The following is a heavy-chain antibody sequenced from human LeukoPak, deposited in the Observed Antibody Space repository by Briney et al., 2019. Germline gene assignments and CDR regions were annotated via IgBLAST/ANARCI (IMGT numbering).Heavy chain of an antibody. CDR2: ISSSGSTI. CDR1: GFTFSDYY. J-gene: IGHJ4*02. Sequence: GGSLRLSCAASGFTFSDYYMSWLRQAPGKGLEWVSYISSSGSTIYYADSVKGRFTISRDNAKNSLYLQMNSLRAEDTAVYYCAREHCSSTSCYADFDYWGQGTLVTVSS. CDR3: AREHCSSTSCYADFDY. D-gene: IGHD2-2*01. V-gene: IGHV3-11*04.